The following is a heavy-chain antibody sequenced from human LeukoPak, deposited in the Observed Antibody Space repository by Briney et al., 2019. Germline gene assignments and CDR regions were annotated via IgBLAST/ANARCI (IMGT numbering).Heavy chain of an antibody. Sequence: GGSLRLSCAASGFTFSNAWMNWVRQAPGKGLEWVAVIWYDGSNKYYADSVKGRFTISRDNSKNTLYLQMNSLRAEDTAVYYCARGAKEYYDFWSGLWNPWGQGTLVTVSS. V-gene: IGHV3-33*08. D-gene: IGHD3-3*01. CDR3: ARGAKEYYDFWSGLWNP. J-gene: IGHJ5*02. CDR2: IWYDGSNK. CDR1: GFTFSNAW.